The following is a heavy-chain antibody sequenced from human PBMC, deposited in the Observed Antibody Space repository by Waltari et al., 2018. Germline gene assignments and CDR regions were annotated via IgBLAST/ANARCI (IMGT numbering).Heavy chain of an antibody. Sequence: QVQLVESGGGVVQPGRSLRLSCEASGCTFSSYAMHWVRQAPGKGLEWVAVISYDGSNKYYADSVKGRFTISRDNSKNTLYLQMNSLRAEDTAVYYCARDPRDYYDSSDYYYGMDVWGQGTTVTVSS. J-gene: IGHJ6*02. D-gene: IGHD3-22*01. CDR2: ISYDGSNK. CDR1: GCTFSSYA. V-gene: IGHV3-30*01. CDR3: ARDPRDYYDSSDYYYGMDV.